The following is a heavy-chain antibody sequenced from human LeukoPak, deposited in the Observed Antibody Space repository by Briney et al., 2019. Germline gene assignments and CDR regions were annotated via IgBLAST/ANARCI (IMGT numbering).Heavy chain of an antibody. CDR2: IYYSGST. J-gene: IGHJ4*02. CDR3: ARRGSSWYNYFDY. CDR1: GGSISSYY. V-gene: IGHV4-59*01. Sequence: SETLSFTCTVSGGSISSYYWSWIRQPPGKGLEWIGYIYYSGSTNYNPSLKSRVTISVDTSKNQFSLKLSSVTAADTAVYYCARRGSSWYNYFDYWGQGTLVTVSS. D-gene: IGHD6-13*01.